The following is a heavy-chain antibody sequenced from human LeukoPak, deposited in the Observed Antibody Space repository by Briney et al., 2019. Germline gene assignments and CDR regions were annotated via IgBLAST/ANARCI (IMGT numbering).Heavy chain of an antibody. CDR2: IREDGSEK. Sequence: GGSLRLSCAVSGFTASGFTFSRNSMSWVRQAPGKGLDWVASIREDGSEKYYVDSVKGRFTISRDNAKNSLYLQMNSLRAEDTAVYYCARLTGSYYPYWGQGTLVTVSS. J-gene: IGHJ4*02. V-gene: IGHV3-7*05. CDR1: GFTFSRNS. D-gene: IGHD1-26*01. CDR3: ARLTGSYYPY.